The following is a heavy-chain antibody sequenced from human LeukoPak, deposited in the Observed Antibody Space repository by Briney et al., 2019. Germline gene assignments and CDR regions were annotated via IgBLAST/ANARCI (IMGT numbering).Heavy chain of an antibody. V-gene: IGHV3-48*03. CDR1: GFTFSSYE. CDR2: ISSSGSTI. J-gene: IGHJ4*02. D-gene: IGHD3-9*01. CDR3: ARWDYDILTGYSHPGYFDY. Sequence: PGGSLRLSCAASGFTFSSYEMNWVRQAPGKGLEWVSYISSSGSTIYYADSVKGRFTISRDNAKNSLYLQMNSLRAEDTAVYYCARWDYDILTGYSHPGYFDYWGQGTLVTVSS.